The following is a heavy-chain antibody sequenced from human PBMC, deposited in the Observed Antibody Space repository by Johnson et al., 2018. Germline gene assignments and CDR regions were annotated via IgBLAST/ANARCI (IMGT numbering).Heavy chain of an antibody. J-gene: IGHJ3*02. CDR2: ISGSGGST. V-gene: IGHV3-23*04. CDR1: GFTFSSYA. Sequence: VQLVQSGGGLVQPGGSLRLSCAASGFTFSSYAMSWVRQAPGKGLEWVSAISGSGGSTYYADSVKGRFTISRANSKNTLYLQMNSLRAEDTAVYYCAKDQALSAVVVKTDDAFDIWGQGTMVTVSS. CDR3: AKDQALSAVVVKTDDAFDI. D-gene: IGHD2-21*01.